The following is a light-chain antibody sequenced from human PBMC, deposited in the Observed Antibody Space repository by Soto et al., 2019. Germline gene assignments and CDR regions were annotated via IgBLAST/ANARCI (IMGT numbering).Light chain of an antibody. V-gene: IGKV1-39*01. Sequence: GDRVPITCRASQTISVSLAWYQQKPGKAPKLLIYAASSLQSGVPSRFSGSGSGTDFTLTISSLQPEDFATYYCQQSYSTPITFGQGTRLEIK. J-gene: IGKJ5*01. CDR1: QTISVS. CDR2: AAS. CDR3: QQSYSTPIT.